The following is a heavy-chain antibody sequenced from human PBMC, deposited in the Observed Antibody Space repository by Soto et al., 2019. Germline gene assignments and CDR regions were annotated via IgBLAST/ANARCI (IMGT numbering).Heavy chain of an antibody. Sequence: GGSLRLSCAASGFTFSSYGMHWVRQAPGKGLEWVAVISYDGSNKYYADSVKGRFTISRDNSKNTLYLQMNSLRAEDTAVYYCAKEAHDFWSGYYFDYWGQGTLVTVSS. CDR1: GFTFSSYG. J-gene: IGHJ4*02. CDR3: AKEAHDFWSGYYFDY. CDR2: ISYDGSNK. D-gene: IGHD3-3*01. V-gene: IGHV3-30*18.